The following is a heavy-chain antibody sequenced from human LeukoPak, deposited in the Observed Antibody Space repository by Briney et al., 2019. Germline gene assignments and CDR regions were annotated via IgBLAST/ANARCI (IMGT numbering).Heavy chain of an antibody. CDR1: GGSISSSGYY. CDR2: IYYSGST. Sequence: SETLSLTCTVSGGSISSSGYYWGWIRQPPGKGLEWIGSIYYSGSTYYNPSLKSRVTISVDTSKNQFSLKLSSVTAADTAVYYCARGRYCSSTSCFYFDYWGQGTLVTVSS. J-gene: IGHJ4*02. V-gene: IGHV4-39*01. D-gene: IGHD2-2*01. CDR3: ARGRYCSSTSCFYFDY.